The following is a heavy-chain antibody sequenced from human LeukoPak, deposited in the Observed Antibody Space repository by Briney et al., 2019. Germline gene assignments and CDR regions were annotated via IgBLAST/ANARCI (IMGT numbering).Heavy chain of an antibody. CDR2: IWYDGSNK. D-gene: IGHD6-19*01. CDR1: GFTFSSYG. Sequence: GGSLRLSCAASGFTFSSYGMHWVRQAPGKGLEWVAVIWYDGSNKYYADSVKGRFTISRDNSKNTLYLQMNSLRAEDTAVYYCAGGVHMYSSGWYESYYYYGMDVWGQGTTVTVSS. CDR3: AGGVHMYSSGWYESYYYYGMDV. V-gene: IGHV3-33*01. J-gene: IGHJ6*02.